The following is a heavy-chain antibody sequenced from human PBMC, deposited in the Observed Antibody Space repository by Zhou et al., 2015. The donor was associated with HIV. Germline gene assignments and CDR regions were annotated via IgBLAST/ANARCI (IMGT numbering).Heavy chain of an antibody. Sequence: VQLLESGGGLVQPGGSLRVSCAASGFAFNDYAMSWVRQAPGKGLEWVSFIRYDRSNKYYGDSVKGRFTISRDNSKNTLYLQMNSLRAEDTAMYYCAKDRLAAPGTGEGGDYWGQGTLVTVSS. V-gene: IGHV3-30*02. J-gene: IGHJ4*02. D-gene: IGHD6-13*01. CDR1: GFAFNDYA. CDR2: IRYDRSNK. CDR3: AKDRLAAPGTGEGGDY.